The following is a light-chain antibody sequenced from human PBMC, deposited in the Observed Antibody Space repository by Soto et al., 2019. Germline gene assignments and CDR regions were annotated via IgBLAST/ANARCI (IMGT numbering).Light chain of an antibody. J-gene: IGKJ1*01. CDR3: QQYGTSPWT. V-gene: IGKV3-20*01. CDR1: QSVSSSY. Sequence: EIVLTPSPGTLSLSPGERATLSCRASQSVSSSYLAWYQQKPGQAPRLLIYGARTRATGVPDRFSASGSGTDFSLTISRLEPEDFAVYYCQQYGTSPWTFGQGTKVDIK. CDR2: GAR.